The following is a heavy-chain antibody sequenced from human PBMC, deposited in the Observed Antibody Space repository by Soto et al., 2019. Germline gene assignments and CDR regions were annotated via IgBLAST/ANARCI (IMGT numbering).Heavy chain of an antibody. D-gene: IGHD2-21*01. J-gene: IGHJ6*02. CDR2: ISLSGSQI. CDR1: GLMYSSYS. Sequence: EVQLVESGGGLVKPGGSVRLSCVASGLMYSSYSMSWVRQARGTGLEWVAFISLSGSQINYAASVEGRFTISRDNAKNALYLQMNTVRVEVTAIYYCARVISCGGGTCSSVHQYYGMDVWGPGTTVTVSS. CDR3: ARVISCGGGTCSSVHQYYGMDV. V-gene: IGHV3-21*01.